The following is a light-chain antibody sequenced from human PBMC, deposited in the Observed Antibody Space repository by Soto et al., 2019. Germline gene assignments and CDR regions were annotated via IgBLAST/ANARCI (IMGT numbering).Light chain of an antibody. CDR2: GAS. CDR1: QSVSIN. V-gene: IGKV3-15*01. J-gene: IGKJ4*01. CDR3: QQYNNWPPLT. Sequence: EIVMTQSPATLSVSPGERATLSCRASQSVSINLAWYQQKPGQAPRLLIYGASTRATGIPARFSGSASGKDFTLTISSLQSEDFAVYYCQQYNNWPPLTFGGGTKVEIK.